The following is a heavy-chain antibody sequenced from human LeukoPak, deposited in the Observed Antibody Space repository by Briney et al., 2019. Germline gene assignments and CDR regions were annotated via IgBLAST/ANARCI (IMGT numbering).Heavy chain of an antibody. D-gene: IGHD6-13*01. Sequence: SVKVSCKASGYTFTGYYMHWVRQAPGQGLEWMGWINPNSGGTNYAQKFQGRVTMTRDTSISTAYMELSRLRSDDTAVYYCAREGVSSWYSIDYWGQGTLVTVSS. CDR2: INPNSGGT. V-gene: IGHV1-2*02. J-gene: IGHJ4*02. CDR1: GYTFTGYY. CDR3: AREGVSSWYSIDY.